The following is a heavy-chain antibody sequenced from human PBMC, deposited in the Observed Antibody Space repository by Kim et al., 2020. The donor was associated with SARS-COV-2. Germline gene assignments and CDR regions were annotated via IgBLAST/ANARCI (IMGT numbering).Heavy chain of an antibody. J-gene: IGHJ1*01. Sequence: GGSLRLSCAASGFKFSDYSMSWVRHAPGKGLEWVSLIRPNGTATSYADSFQGRFTLSRDDSVNTLFLQMKGLKAEDTATYYCAKEYDSVAYSHCAIWGRGLRDSVSS. CDR3: AKEYDSVAYSHCAI. D-gene: IGHD2-15*01. V-gene: IGHV3-23*01. CDR1: GFKFSDYS. CDR2: IRPNGTAT.